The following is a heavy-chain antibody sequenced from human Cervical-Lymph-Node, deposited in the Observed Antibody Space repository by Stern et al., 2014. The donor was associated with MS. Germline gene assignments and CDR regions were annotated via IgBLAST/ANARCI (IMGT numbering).Heavy chain of an antibody. Sequence: QVQLVQSGSELKTPGASLKVSCKVSGYTFTRNAVNWVRQAPGQRLEWMGWINTNTGNTTYAQGFRGRFVFSLDPSVSTAYLQISSLKAEDTAIYYCARVKPAAILDYWGQGTLVTVSS. V-gene: IGHV7-4-1*02. CDR1: GYTFTRNA. CDR3: ARVKPAAILDY. CDR2: INTNTGNT. D-gene: IGHD2-2*01. J-gene: IGHJ4*02.